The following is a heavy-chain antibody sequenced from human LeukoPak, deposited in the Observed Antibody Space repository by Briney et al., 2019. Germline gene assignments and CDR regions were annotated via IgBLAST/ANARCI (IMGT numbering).Heavy chain of an antibody. V-gene: IGHV3-30*03. CDR1: EFTFSSYG. Sequence: PGGSLRLSCAASEFTFSSYGMHWVRQAPGKGLEWVAVISYDGSHKYYADSVKGRFTISRDNSKNTLFLQMNSLRAEDTAVYYCARVSFDIWGQGTMVTVSS. CDR2: ISYDGSHK. J-gene: IGHJ3*02. CDR3: ARVSFDI.